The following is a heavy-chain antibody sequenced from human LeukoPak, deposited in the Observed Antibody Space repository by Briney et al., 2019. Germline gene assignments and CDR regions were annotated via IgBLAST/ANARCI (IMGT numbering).Heavy chain of an antibody. D-gene: IGHD2-2*01. CDR3: ANIVVVHPTDY. CDR1: GFTFSSYA. Sequence: LAGRSLRLSCAASGFTFSSYAMHWVRQAPGKGLEWVAVISYDGSNKYYADSVKGRFTISRDNSKNTLYLQMNSLRAEDTAVYYRANIVVVHPTDYWGQGTLVTVSS. CDR2: ISYDGSNK. J-gene: IGHJ4*02. V-gene: IGHV3-30*07.